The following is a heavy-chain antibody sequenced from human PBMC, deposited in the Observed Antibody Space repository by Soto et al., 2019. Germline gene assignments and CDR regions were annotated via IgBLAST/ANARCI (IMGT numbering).Heavy chain of an antibody. CDR3: ARALGYSGYAGMDV. CDR2: SSPDTGNT. J-gene: IGHJ6*02. V-gene: IGHV1-18*01. CDR1: GYTFTIYG. D-gene: IGHD5-12*01. Sequence: QVQLVQSGGEVNKPGASVKVSCKASGYTFTIYGINWLRQAPGQGLEWMGWSSPDTGNTNYAQKLQGRVTMTTDPSTRTAYMELRSLRSDDTAVSYCARALGYSGYAGMDVWGQGTTVTVSS.